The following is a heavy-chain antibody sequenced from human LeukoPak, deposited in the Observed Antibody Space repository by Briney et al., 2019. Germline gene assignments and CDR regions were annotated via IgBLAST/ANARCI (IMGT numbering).Heavy chain of an antibody. CDR3: ARGSGSYWSFFH. V-gene: IGHV6-1*01. CDR1: GDSVSSNSAT. CDR2: TYYRTKWYK. D-gene: IGHD1-26*01. Sequence: SQTLSLTCAISGDSVSSNSATWNWTRQSPSRGLEWLGRTYYRTKWYKDYAVSVKSRITINPDTSKNQFSLQLNSVTPEDTAVYYCARGSGSYWSFFHWGQGTLVTVSS. J-gene: IGHJ4*02.